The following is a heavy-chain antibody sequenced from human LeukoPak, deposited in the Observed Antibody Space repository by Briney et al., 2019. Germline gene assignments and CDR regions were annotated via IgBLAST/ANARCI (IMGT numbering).Heavy chain of an antibody. D-gene: IGHD1-26*01. CDR3: ARDRSLGCDH. V-gene: IGHV3-7*03. CDR1: GFTFTSYW. J-gene: IGHJ4*02. CDR2: INQDGSDK. Sequence: GGSLRLSCAASGFTFTSYWMTWVRQAPGKGLEWVANINQDGSDKYYVDSVKGRSTISRDNAKSSLYLQMNSLRVEDTAVYYCARDRSLGCDHWGQGTLVTVSS.